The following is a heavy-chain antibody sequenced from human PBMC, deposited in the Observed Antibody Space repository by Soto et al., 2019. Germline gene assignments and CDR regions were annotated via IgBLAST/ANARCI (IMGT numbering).Heavy chain of an antibody. V-gene: IGHV4-34*01. CDR1: GGSLSDYY. D-gene: IGHD1-26*01. CDR2: SNHRGTY. J-gene: IGHJ5*02. Sequence: QVQLQQWGAGLLKPSETLSLTCAVDGGSLSDYYSNWLRQPPGRGLEWIGESNHRGTYSYNPPHKGRVAISVATAMTQFSLKLRSVTAADTAIYYCARYQWSPGAFDPWGPGTQVTVSS. CDR3: ARYQWSPGAFDP.